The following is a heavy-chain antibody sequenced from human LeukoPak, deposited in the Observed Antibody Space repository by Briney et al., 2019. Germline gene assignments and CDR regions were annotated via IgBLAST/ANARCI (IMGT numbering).Heavy chain of an antibody. CDR3: ARDARHFDWEYYFDY. D-gene: IGHD3-9*01. Sequence: SETLPLTCTVSGGSISSYYWSWIRQPPGKGLEWIGYIYYSGSTNYNPSLKSRVTISVDTSKNQFSLKLSSVTAADTAVYYCARDARHFDWEYYFDYWGQGTLVTVSS. CDR1: GGSISSYY. CDR2: IYYSGST. J-gene: IGHJ4*02. V-gene: IGHV4-59*01.